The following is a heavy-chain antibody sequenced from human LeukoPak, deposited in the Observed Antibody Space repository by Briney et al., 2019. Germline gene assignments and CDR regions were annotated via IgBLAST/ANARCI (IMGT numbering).Heavy chain of an antibody. J-gene: IGHJ4*02. CDR2: INPNSGGT. D-gene: IGHD3-9*01. CDR1: GYTFIGYF. Sequence: GASVKVSCQASGYTFIGYFMHWVRQAPGQGLEWMGWINPNSGGTNYAQKFQGRVTMTRDTSISTAYMELSRLRSDDTAVYYCARGYFDWLLFDYWGQGTLVTVSS. V-gene: IGHV1-2*02. CDR3: ARGYFDWLLFDY.